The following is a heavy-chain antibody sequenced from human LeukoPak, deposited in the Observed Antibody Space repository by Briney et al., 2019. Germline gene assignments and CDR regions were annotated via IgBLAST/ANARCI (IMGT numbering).Heavy chain of an antibody. CDR3: ATIEAVRFHY. Sequence: TGGSLRLSCAASGFTFSSHWMAWVRQAPGKGLEWVANIKQDGTEKYYMDSVKGRFTISRDNAKNSLYLQMNSLRPEDTAVYYCATIEAVRFHYWGQGTLVTVSS. CDR2: IKQDGTEK. CDR1: GFTFSSHW. J-gene: IGHJ4*02. D-gene: IGHD6-19*01. V-gene: IGHV3-7*01.